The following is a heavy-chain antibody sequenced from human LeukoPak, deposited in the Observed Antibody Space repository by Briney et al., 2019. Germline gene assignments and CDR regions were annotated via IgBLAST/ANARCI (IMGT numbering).Heavy chain of an antibody. Sequence: ASVKVSCKASGHTFTGYYLHWVRQAPGQGLEWMGIINPSGGSTSYAQKFQGRVTMTRDMSTSTVYMELSSLTSDDTAVYYCARETYSNILTGTDYWGPGTLVTVSS. V-gene: IGHV1-46*01. D-gene: IGHD3-9*01. CDR3: ARETYSNILTGTDY. CDR2: INPSGGST. J-gene: IGHJ4*02. CDR1: GHTFTGYY.